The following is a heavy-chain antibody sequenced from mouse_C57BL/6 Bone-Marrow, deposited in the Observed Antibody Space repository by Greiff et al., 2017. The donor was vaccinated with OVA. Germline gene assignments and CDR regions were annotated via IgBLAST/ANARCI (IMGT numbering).Heavy chain of an antibody. Sequence: EVHLVESGGGLVQPGESLKLSCESNEYEFPSHDMSWVRKTPEKRLELVAAINSDGGSTYYPDTMERRFILSRDNTKKTLYLQMSGLRSEDTALYYCARQVYYSNPGDYWGQGTSVTVSS. CDR1: EYEFPSHD. CDR2: INSDGGST. J-gene: IGHJ4*01. V-gene: IGHV5-2*01. D-gene: IGHD2-5*01. CDR3: ARQVYYSNPGDY.